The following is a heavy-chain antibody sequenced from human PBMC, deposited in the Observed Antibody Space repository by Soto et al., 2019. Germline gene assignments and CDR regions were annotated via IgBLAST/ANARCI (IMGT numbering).Heavy chain of an antibody. J-gene: IGHJ5*02. Sequence: SVKVSCKASGGTFSSYAISWVRQAPGQGLEWMGGIIPIFGTANYAQKFQGRVTITADESTSTAYMELSSLRSGDTAVYYCARGGYYGDYSNWFDPWGQGTLVTVSS. CDR3: ARGGYYGDYSNWFDP. CDR2: IIPIFGTA. V-gene: IGHV1-69*13. CDR1: GGTFSSYA. D-gene: IGHD4-17*01.